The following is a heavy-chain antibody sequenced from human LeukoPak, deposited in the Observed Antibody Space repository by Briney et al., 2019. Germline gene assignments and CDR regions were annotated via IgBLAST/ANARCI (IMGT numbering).Heavy chain of an antibody. Sequence: ASVKVSCKASGYTFTSYGISWVRQAPGQGLEWMGWISAYNGNTNYAQKLQGRVTMTTDTSTSTAYMELRSLRSDDTAVYYCAREGSGDFWSGYYVTVSWFDPWGQGTLVTVSS. CDR2: ISAYNGNT. V-gene: IGHV1-18*01. CDR1: GYTFTSYG. D-gene: IGHD3-3*01. J-gene: IGHJ5*02. CDR3: AREGSGDFWSGYYVTVSWFDP.